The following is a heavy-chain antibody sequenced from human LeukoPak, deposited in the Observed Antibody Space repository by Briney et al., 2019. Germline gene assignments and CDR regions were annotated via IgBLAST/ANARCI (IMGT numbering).Heavy chain of an antibody. Sequence: GESLEISCKGSGYSFTSYWIGWVRQMPGKGLEWMGIIYPGDSDTRYSPSFQGQVTISADKSISTAYLQWSSLKASDTAMYYCARLSRSAVVVVAATYFDYWGQGTLVTVSS. D-gene: IGHD2-15*01. CDR1: GYSFTSYW. CDR2: IYPGDSDT. CDR3: ARLSRSAVVVVAATYFDY. J-gene: IGHJ4*02. V-gene: IGHV5-51*01.